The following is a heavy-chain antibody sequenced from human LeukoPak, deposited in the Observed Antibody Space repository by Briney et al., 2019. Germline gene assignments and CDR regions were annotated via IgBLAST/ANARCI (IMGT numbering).Heavy chain of an antibody. V-gene: IGHV3-23*01. CDR2: ISGSGGST. CDR3: AKDTVVVVAATTLFDY. CDR1: GFTVSDNH. Sequence: GGSLRLSCVASGFTVSDNHMSWVRQAPGKGLEWVSAISGSGGSTYYADSVKGRFTISRDNSKTTLYLQMNSLRAEDTAVYYCAKDTVVVVAATTLFDYWGQGTLVTVSS. J-gene: IGHJ4*02. D-gene: IGHD2-15*01.